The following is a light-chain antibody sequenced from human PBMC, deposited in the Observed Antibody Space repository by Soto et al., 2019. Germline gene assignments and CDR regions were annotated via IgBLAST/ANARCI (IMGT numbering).Light chain of an antibody. CDR3: QQSFITPYT. V-gene: IGKV1-39*01. CDR1: QSISVH. CDR2: AAS. J-gene: IGKJ2*01. Sequence: DIQMTQSPSSLSASVGDTVTITCRASQSISVHLNWYQQKPGKVPKLLIYAASNLHSGVPSRFSGSASETDFALTISSLQPEDFATYYCQQSFITPYTFGQGTRLEIK.